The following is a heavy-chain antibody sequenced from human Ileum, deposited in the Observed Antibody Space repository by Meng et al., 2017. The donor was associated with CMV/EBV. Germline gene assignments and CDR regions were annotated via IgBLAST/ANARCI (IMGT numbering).Heavy chain of an antibody. CDR2: ISTDGNSA. V-gene: IGHV3-74*01. CDR3: AAGFNRADY. CDR1: GFTFSSYW. J-gene: IGHJ4*02. D-gene: IGHD1-14*01. Sequence: GGSLRLSCAASGFTFSSYWMHWVRQAPGKGLLWVSRISTDGNSATYADSVKGRFTISRDNAKNTLYLQMSNLRAGDTAVYYCAAGFNRADYWGQGTLVTVSS.